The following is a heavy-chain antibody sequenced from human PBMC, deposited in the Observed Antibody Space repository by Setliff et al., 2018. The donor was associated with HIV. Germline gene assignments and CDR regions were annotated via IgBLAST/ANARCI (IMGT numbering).Heavy chain of an antibody. J-gene: IGHJ2*01. V-gene: IGHV3-64*04. Sequence: GGSLRLSCAASGFTFSSYAMHWVRQAPGKGLEYVSAISSNGGSTYYADSVKGRFTISRDNSKNTLYLQMNSLRAEDTAVYYCAKLPSALYGDYFWYFDLWGRGTLVTVSS. CDR3: AKLPSALYGDYFWYFDL. CDR1: GFTFSSYA. CDR2: ISSNGGST. D-gene: IGHD4-17*01.